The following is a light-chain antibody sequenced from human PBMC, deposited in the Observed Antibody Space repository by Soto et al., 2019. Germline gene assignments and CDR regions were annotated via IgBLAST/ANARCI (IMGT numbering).Light chain of an antibody. V-gene: IGKV1-6*01. Sequence: AIQMTQSPSSLSASVGDRVTISCRASQAIRNDLGWYQQKPVKAPNLLIYGASSLESGVPSRFSGSGSGTDFTLIISSLRPEDFATYYCLQDKHFPWTFGQGTKVEI. CDR3: LQDKHFPWT. CDR1: QAIRND. CDR2: GAS. J-gene: IGKJ1*01.